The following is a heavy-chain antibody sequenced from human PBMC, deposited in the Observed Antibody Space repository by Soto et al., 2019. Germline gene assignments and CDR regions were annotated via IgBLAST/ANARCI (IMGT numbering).Heavy chain of an antibody. D-gene: IGHD1-26*01. J-gene: IGHJ4*02. CDR1: GGTFSSYS. CDR2: IIPIFGTA. CDR3: ARDGGRHSGGIDY. Sequence: QVQLVQSGAEVKKPGSSVKVSCKASGGTFSSYSINWVRQAPGQGLEWMGEIIPIFGTANYAQKFQGRVTITADESTSTASMELSSLRSEDTGVYYCARDGGRHSGGIDYWGQGTLVTVSS. V-gene: IGHV1-69*01.